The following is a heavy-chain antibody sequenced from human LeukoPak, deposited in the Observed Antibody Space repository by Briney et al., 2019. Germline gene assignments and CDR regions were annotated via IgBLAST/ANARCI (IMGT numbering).Heavy chain of an antibody. J-gene: IGHJ4*02. CDR2: INQEGIET. V-gene: IGHV3-7*05. D-gene: IGHD2-15*01. Sequence: PGGSLRLSCAASGFSFSSYWMSWVRRAPGKGLEWVANINQEGIETYYVDSVKGRFTISRDNAKNSLFLQMNSLRAEDTAVYYCARGGPGRWPAYYFDYWGQGTLVTVSS. CDR3: ARGGPGRWPAYYFDY. CDR1: GFSFSSYW.